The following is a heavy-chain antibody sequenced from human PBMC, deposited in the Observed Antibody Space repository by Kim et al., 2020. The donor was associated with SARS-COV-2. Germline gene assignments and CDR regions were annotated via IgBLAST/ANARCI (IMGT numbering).Heavy chain of an antibody. Sequence: GGSLRLSCAASGFTFSSYWMSWVRQAPGKGLEWVANIKQDGSEKYYVDSVKGRFTISRDNAKNSLYLQMNSLRAEDTAVYYCARDSVGIGIYYYDSSGYYWGQGTLVTVSS. J-gene: IGHJ4*02. CDR3: ARDSVGIGIYYYDSSGYY. D-gene: IGHD3-22*01. V-gene: IGHV3-7*01. CDR1: GFTFSSYW. CDR2: IKQDGSEK.